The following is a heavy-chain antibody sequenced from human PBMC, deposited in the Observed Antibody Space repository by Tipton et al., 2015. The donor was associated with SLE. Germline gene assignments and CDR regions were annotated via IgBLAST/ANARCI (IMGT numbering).Heavy chain of an antibody. D-gene: IGHD5-18*01. CDR2: ISYDGSNK. Sequence: SLRLSCAASGFTFSSYAMHWVRQAPGKGLEWVAVISYDGSNKYYADSVKGRFTISRDNSKNTLYLQMNSLRAEDTAVYYCARDAAMVTPYFDYWGQGTLVTVSS. V-gene: IGHV3-30*04. J-gene: IGHJ4*02. CDR1: GFTFSSYA. CDR3: ARDAAMVTPYFDY.